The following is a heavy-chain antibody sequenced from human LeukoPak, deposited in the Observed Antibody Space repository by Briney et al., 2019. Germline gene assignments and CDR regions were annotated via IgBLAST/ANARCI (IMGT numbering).Heavy chain of an antibody. J-gene: IGHJ5*02. CDR1: GGTFSSYA. D-gene: IGHD5-18*01. CDR2: ISAYNGNT. V-gene: IGHV1-18*01. Sequence: ASVKVSCKASGGTFSSYAISWVRQAPGQGLEWMGWISAYNGNTNYAQKLQGRVTMTTDTSTSTAYMELRSLRSDDTAVYYCARVPTAPGGWFDPWGQGTLVTVSS. CDR3: ARVPTAPGGWFDP.